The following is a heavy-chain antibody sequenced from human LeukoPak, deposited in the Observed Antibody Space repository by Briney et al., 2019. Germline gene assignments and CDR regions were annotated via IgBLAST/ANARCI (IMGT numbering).Heavy chain of an antibody. V-gene: IGHV3-23*01. Sequence: GGSLRLSCAASGFTFSSYAMGWVRQAPGKGLEWVSAISGSGDTYYADSVKGRFTISRDNSKNTLYLQMNSLKGDDTAVYYCAKDSAFYYIDVWGKGTTVFISS. D-gene: IGHD3-10*01. CDR2: ISGSGDT. J-gene: IGHJ6*03. CDR3: AKDSAFYYIDV. CDR1: GFTFSSYA.